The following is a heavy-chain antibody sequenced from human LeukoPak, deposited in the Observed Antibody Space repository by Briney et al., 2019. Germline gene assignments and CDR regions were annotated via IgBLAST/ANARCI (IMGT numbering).Heavy chain of an antibody. Sequence: VASVKVSCKASGGTFSSYAISWVRQAPGRGLEWMGRIIPILGIANYAQKFQGRVTITADKSTSTAYMELSSLRSEDTAVYYCARRSSVYDSSGYYAFDIWGQGTMVTVSS. V-gene: IGHV1-69*04. CDR3: ARRSSVYDSSGYYAFDI. CDR1: GGTFSSYA. J-gene: IGHJ3*02. D-gene: IGHD3-22*01. CDR2: IIPILGIA.